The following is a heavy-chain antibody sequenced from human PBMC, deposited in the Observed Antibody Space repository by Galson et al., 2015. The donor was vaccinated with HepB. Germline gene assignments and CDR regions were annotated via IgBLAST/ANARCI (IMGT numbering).Heavy chain of an antibody. CDR3: AKDLYKMTCCGYGMDG. CDR2: TSYDGSNK. CDR1: GFTFSSYG. D-gene: IGHD1-14*01. J-gene: IGHJ6*02. V-gene: IGHV3-30*18. Sequence: SLRLSCAASGFTFSSYGMHWVRQAPGKGLEWVAVTSYDGSNKYYADSVKGRFTISRDNSMNTLYMQMNSLRAEDTAVYYCAKDLYKMTCCGYGMDGWGQGTTVTVSS.